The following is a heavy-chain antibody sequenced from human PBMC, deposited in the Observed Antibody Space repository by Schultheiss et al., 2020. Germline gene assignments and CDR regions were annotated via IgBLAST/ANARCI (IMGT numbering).Heavy chain of an antibody. CDR2: IYYSGST. V-gene: IGHV4-61*01. Sequence: SETLSLTCTVSGGSISSSSYYWSWIRQHPGKGLEWIGYIYYSGSTNYNPSLKSRVTISVDTSKNQFSLKLSSVTAADTAVYYCARDLEMATTDYYYYYGMDVWGQGTTVNVYS. CDR1: GGSISSSSYY. D-gene: IGHD5-24*01. J-gene: IGHJ6*02. CDR3: ARDLEMATTDYYYYYGMDV.